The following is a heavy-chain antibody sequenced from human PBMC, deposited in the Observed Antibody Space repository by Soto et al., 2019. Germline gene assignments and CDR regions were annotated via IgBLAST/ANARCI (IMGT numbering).Heavy chain of an antibody. CDR1: GFTFSSYA. Sequence: PGGSLRLSCAASGFTFSSYAMSWVRQAPGKGLEWVSAISGSGGSTYHADSVKGRFTISRDNSKNTLYLQMNSLRAEDTAVYYCAKEGRYCSSTSCYYHWFDPWGQGTLVTVSS. D-gene: IGHD2-2*01. CDR2: ISGSGGST. V-gene: IGHV3-23*01. J-gene: IGHJ5*02. CDR3: AKEGRYCSSTSCYYHWFDP.